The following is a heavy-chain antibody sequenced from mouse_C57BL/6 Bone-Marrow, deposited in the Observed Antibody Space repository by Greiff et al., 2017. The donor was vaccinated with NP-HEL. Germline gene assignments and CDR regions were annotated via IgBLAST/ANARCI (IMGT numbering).Heavy chain of an antibody. V-gene: IGHV5-16*01. CDR3: ARVDYDGVDY. J-gene: IGHJ2*01. CDR2: IYSDGSST. CDR1: GFTFSDYY. Sequence: EVKLMESEGGLVQPGSSMKLSCTASGFTFSDYYMAWVRQVPEKGLEWVANIYSDGSSTYYLDSLKSRFILTRDNAKNILYLQMSSLKSEDTATYYCARVDYDGVDYWGQGTTLTVSS. D-gene: IGHD2-4*01.